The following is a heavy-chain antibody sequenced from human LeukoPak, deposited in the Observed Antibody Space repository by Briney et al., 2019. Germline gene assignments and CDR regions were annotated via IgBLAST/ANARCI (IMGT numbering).Heavy chain of an antibody. J-gene: IGHJ3*02. Sequence: GGSLRLSCAASGFTFSSYSMNWVRQAPGKGLEWVSSISSSSSYIYYADSVKGRFTISRDNAKNSLYLQMNSLRAEDTAVYYCARSPYYYDSSGYRIFDIWGQGTMVTVSS. V-gene: IGHV3-21*01. CDR3: ARSPYYYDSSGYRIFDI. CDR1: GFTFSSYS. CDR2: ISSSSSYI. D-gene: IGHD3-22*01.